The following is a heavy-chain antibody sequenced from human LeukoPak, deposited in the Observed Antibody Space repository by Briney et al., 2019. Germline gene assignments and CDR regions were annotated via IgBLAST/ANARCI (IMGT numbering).Heavy chain of an antibody. CDR2: ISAYNGNT. D-gene: IGHD3-10*01. CDR3: AREVAPRITMVRGVPLGY. J-gene: IGHJ4*02. CDR1: GYTFTSYG. Sequence: GASVKVSCKASGYTFTSYGISWVRQAPGQGLEWMGWISAYNGNTNYAQKLQGRVTMTTDTSTSTAYMELSSLRSEDTAVYYCAREVAPRITMVRGVPLGYWGQGTLVTVSS. V-gene: IGHV1-18*01.